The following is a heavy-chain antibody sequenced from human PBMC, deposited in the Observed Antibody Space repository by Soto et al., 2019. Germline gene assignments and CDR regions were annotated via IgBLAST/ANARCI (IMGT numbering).Heavy chain of an antibody. CDR3: VRDRYSSSGWFDP. CDR1: GDSVSSYSAA. V-gene: IGHV6-1*01. J-gene: IGHJ5*02. CDR2: TYYRSRFFS. D-gene: IGHD3-10*01. Sequence: SQTLSLTCAISGDSVSSYSAAWNWIRQSPSGGLEWLGRTYYRSRFFSDYAESVRSRIIINPDTSKNQFSLQLKSVTPEDTAVYYCVRDRYSSSGWFDPWGQGTPVTVSS.